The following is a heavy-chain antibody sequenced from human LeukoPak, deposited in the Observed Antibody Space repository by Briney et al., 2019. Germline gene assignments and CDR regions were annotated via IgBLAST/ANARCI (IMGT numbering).Heavy chain of an antibody. D-gene: IGHD6-19*01. CDR3: AKDITSGWFSSDFDY. CDR1: GFTFGSYA. CDR2: VSGSVVIT. J-gene: IGHJ4*02. V-gene: IGHV3-23*01. Sequence: GGSLRLSCAASGFTFGSYAMSWVRQAPGKGLEWISAVSGSVVITYYADSVKGRFTISRDNSKNTPYLQMNSLRAEDTAVYYCAKDITSGWFSSDFDYWGQGTLVTVSS.